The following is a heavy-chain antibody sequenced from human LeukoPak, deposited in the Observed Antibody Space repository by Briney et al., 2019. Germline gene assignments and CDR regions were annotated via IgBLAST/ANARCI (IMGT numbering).Heavy chain of an antibody. CDR2: IIPIVDMA. V-gene: IGHV1-69*04. J-gene: IGHJ3*02. CDR1: GGTFSSYA. CDR3: ARGDGDKGGAFDI. Sequence: SVKVSCKASGGTFSSYAISWVRQAPGQGLEWVGRIIPIVDMANYAQKFQDRVTITADKSTITAYMELSSLKSDDTALYYCARGDGDKGGAFDIWGQGTMVTVSS. D-gene: IGHD4-23*01.